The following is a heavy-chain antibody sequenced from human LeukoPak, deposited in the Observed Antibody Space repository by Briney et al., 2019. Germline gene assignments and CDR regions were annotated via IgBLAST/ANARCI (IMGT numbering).Heavy chain of an antibody. Sequence: PSETLSLTCAVYGGSFSGYYWSWIRQPPGKGLEWIGEINHSGSTNYNPSLKSRVTISVDTSKNQFSLKLSSVTAADTAVYYCARVSQLLYRGHNWFDPWGQGTLVTVSS. CDR3: ARVSQLLYRGHNWFDP. CDR2: INHSGST. D-gene: IGHD2-2*02. J-gene: IGHJ5*02. CDR1: GGSFSGYY. V-gene: IGHV4-34*01.